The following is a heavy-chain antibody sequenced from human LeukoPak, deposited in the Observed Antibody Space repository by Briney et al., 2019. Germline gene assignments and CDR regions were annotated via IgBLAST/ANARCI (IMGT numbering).Heavy chain of an antibody. D-gene: IGHD6-19*01. CDR3: ARLLNSGWYDYFDY. J-gene: IGHJ4*02. Sequence: GGSLRLSCAASGFTISSNYMSWVRQAPGKGLEWVANIKQDGSEKYYVDSVKGRFTISRDNAKNSLYLQMNSLRAEDTAVYYCARLLNSGWYDYFDYWGQGTLVTVSS. V-gene: IGHV3-7*01. CDR1: GFTISSNY. CDR2: IKQDGSEK.